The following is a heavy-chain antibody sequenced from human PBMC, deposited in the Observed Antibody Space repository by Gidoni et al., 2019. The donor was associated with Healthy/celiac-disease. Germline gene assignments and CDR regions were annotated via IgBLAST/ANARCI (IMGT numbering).Heavy chain of an antibody. CDR1: GFTFSSYW. CDR3: ARVCYYDSSGYYYPWYFDL. V-gene: IGHV3-7*01. D-gene: IGHD3-22*01. J-gene: IGHJ2*01. CDR2: IKQDGSEK. Sequence: EVQLVESGGGLVQPGGSLRLSCAASGFTFSSYWMSWGRQAPGKGLEWVANIKQDGSEKYYVDSVKGRFTISRDNAKNSLYLQMNSLRAEDTAVYYCARVCYYDSSGYYYPWYFDLWGRGTLVTVSS.